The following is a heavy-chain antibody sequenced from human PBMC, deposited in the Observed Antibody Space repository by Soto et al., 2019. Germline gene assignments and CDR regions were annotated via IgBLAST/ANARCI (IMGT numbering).Heavy chain of an antibody. J-gene: IGHJ4*02. V-gene: IGHV3-15*01. CDR1: GFTFSNAW. CDR3: TTGISGN. D-gene: IGHD3-10*01. CDR2: IKSKTDGGTT. Sequence: EVQLVESGGGLVKPGGSLRLSCAASGFTFSNAWMSWVRQAPGKGLEWVGCIKSKTDGGTTEYAAPVKGRFTISRDDSKNTLSPQMNSLKTEETAVYYCTTGISGNWGQGTLVTVSS.